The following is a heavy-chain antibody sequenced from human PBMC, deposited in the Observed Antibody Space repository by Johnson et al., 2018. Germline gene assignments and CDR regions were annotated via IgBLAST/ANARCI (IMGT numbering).Heavy chain of an antibody. V-gene: IGHV4-59*08. CDR2: VHYSGVT. CDR1: GDSITNYY. D-gene: IGHD5-18*01. Sequence: QVQLQESGPRLVKPSEPLSLTCNVSGDSITNYYWTWIRQPPGKGLQWIGYVHYSGVTNCDPSLKSRVTISVNTSKNQFSLQLNSVTAADTAVYFCARIKTASYYYYGLDGWGQGTTVTVS. CDR3: ARIKTASYYYYGLDG. J-gene: IGHJ6*02.